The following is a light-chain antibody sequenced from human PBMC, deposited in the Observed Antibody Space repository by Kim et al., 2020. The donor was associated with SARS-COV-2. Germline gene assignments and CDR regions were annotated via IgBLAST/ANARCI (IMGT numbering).Light chain of an antibody. V-gene: IGKV1-6*01. CDR3: LQDFDYPFT. CDR2: AAS. Sequence: ASVGDRVTITCRASQGIRNNLGWFQQKPGKAPKLLTYAASSLESGVPSRFSASGSGRDFTLTIGSLQPEDFATYYCLQDFDYPFTFGGGTKVHIK. J-gene: IGKJ4*01. CDR1: QGIRNN.